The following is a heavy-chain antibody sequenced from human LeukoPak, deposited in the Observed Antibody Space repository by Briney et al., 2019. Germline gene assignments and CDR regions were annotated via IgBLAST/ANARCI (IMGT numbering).Heavy chain of an antibody. CDR1: GYSFSNYW. D-gene: IGHD1-1*01. CDR2: IYPGDSNT. J-gene: IGHJ4*02. V-gene: IGHV5-51*01. CDR3: ARDSGVSSLYNVHY. Sequence: GESLKISCQASGYSFSNYWIVGVRQMPGEGLQWMGIIYPGDSNTRYSPSFRGQVTISADKSISTAYLQWNSLKASDTAMYYCARDSGVSSLYNVHYWGQGTLVTVSS.